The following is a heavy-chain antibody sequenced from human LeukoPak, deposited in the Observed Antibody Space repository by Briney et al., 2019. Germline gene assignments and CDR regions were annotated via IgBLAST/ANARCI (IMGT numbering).Heavy chain of an antibody. Sequence: GSVKVSCKASGYTFTGYYMHWVRQAPGQGLEWMGWINPNSGGTNYAQKFQGRVTMTRDTSISAAYMELSRLRSDDTAVYYCARQGSGWSYYYGMDVWGQGTTVTVSS. CDR2: INPNSGGT. D-gene: IGHD6-19*01. CDR1: GYTFTGYY. V-gene: IGHV1-2*02. J-gene: IGHJ6*02. CDR3: ARQGSGWSYYYGMDV.